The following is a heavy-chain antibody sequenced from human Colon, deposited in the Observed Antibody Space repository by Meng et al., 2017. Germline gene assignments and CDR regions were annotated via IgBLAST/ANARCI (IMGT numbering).Heavy chain of an antibody. J-gene: IGHJ4*02. CDR2: ISSSSSYI. V-gene: IGHV3-21*01. CDR3: ARGTHLIAAAGTVCELFDY. Sequence: GESLKISCAASGFTFSSYSMNWVRQAPGKGLEWVSSISSSSSYIYYADSVKGRFTISRDNAKNSLYLQMNSLRAEDTAVYYCARGTHLIAAAGTVCELFDYWGQGTLVTVSS. CDR1: GFTFSSYS. D-gene: IGHD6-13*01.